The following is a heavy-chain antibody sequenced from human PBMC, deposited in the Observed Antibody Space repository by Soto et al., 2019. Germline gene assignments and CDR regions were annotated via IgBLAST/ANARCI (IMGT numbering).Heavy chain of an antibody. V-gene: IGHV3-33*01. D-gene: IGHD3-9*01. CDR1: GFTFSSYG. J-gene: IGHJ6*02. Sequence: QVQLVESGGGVVQPGRSLRLSCAASGFTFSSYGMHWVRQAPGKGLEWVAVIWYDGSNKYYADSVKGRFTISRDNSKNTLYLQRNSLRAEDTAVYYCAMHLTAGGMDVWGQGTTVTVSS. CDR3: AMHLTAGGMDV. CDR2: IWYDGSNK.